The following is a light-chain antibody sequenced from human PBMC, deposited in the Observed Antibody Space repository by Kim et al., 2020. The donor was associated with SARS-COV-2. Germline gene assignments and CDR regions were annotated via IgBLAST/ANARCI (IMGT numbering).Light chain of an antibody. CDR1: QDFRND. V-gene: IGKV1-17*01. CDR2: GAS. J-gene: IGKJ5*01. CDR3: LQHSTYPFT. Sequence: PSVGDRVTLTRRPSQDFRNDCVWYQQNPGRALHRLIYGASCLQSCVPSRFSGSGSGTEFTLTISSVQPENFSTYFCLQHSTYPFTFGQGTRLEIK.